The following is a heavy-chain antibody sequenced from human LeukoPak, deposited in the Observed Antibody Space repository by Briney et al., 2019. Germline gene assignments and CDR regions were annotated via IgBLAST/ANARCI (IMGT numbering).Heavy chain of an antibody. CDR1: DYSINSGHY. CDR2: IYHSGRT. CDR3: ARHASPDIVIVPAATFDY. D-gene: IGHD2-2*01. V-gene: IGHV4-38-2*01. J-gene: IGHJ4*02. Sequence: SETLSLTCAVSDYSINSGHYWGWIRQPPGEGLEWIGSIYHSGRTYYNPSLKSRVTTSVDTSKNQFSLKLTSVTAADTAVYYCARHASPDIVIVPAATFDYWGQGTLVTVSS.